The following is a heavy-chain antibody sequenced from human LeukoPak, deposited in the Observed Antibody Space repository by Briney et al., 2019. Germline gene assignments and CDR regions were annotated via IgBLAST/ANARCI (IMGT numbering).Heavy chain of an antibody. Sequence: GSLRLSCAASGFTFSNYNMNWIRQPPGKGLEWIGSIYYSGSTYYNPSLKSRVTISVDTSKNQFSLKLSSVTAADTAVYYCARHNRLTYYFDYWGQGTLVTVSS. CDR3: ARHNRLTYYFDY. V-gene: IGHV4-39*01. CDR1: GFTFSNYN. D-gene: IGHD2/OR15-2a*01. J-gene: IGHJ4*02. CDR2: IYYSGST.